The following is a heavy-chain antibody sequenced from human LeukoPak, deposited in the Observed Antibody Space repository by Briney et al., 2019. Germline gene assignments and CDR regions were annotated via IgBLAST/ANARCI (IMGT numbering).Heavy chain of an antibody. D-gene: IGHD3-10*01. J-gene: IGHJ4*02. CDR3: AIGTMVRGVDGSLDY. CDR2: IYDSGST. CDR1: TGSISSYY. V-gene: IGHV4-59*08. Sequence: PSETLSLTCTVSTGSISSYYWSWIRQPPGKGPEWIGYIYDSGSTNYNSSPRSRVTFSVDTSKNQFSLKLSSVTAADTAVYYCAIGTMVRGVDGSLDYWGQGTLVTVSS.